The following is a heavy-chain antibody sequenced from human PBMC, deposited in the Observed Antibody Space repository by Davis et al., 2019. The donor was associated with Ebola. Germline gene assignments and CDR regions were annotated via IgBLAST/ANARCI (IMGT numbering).Heavy chain of an antibody. V-gene: IGHV3-23*01. CDR2: ISGTGDRA. CDR3: VKDSSNIWFDI. Sequence: GESLKISCAASGFSFSTHAMSWLRQAPGKGLEWVSAISGTGDRAYYADSVKGRFTISRDNSRGTLYLQMNSLRVEDSAIYYCVKDSSNIWFDIWGQGTLVTVSS. J-gene: IGHJ3*02. CDR1: GFSFSTHA. D-gene: IGHD2/OR15-2a*01.